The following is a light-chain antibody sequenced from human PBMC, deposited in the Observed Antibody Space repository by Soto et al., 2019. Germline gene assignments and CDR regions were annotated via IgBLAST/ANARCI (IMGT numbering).Light chain of an antibody. J-gene: IGKJ1*01. CDR3: QQTYSFPRT. CDR1: HTISTY. CDR2: AAS. V-gene: IGKV1-39*01. Sequence: DLQMTQSPSSLSASVGARVTITCRAGHTISTYLNWFQQKPGKAPKLLIYAASSLQSGVPSRFSGTGSGTDLTITISSLQPEDFETYDGQQTYSFPRTFGQGTKVDI.